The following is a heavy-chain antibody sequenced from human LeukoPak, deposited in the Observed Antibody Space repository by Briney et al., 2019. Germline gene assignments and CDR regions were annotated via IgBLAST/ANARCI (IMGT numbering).Heavy chain of an antibody. D-gene: IGHD6-19*01. CDR2: LYHPDST. Sequence: SETLSLTCGVSGYPTNNAYYWVWIRQPPGKGLEWIGSLYHPDSTYYNPSLKSRVTMSVDTSRNQFSLRLSFVTAADTAVYYCARQCDSYFYYYLDLWGTGTTVTVSS. J-gene: IGHJ6*03. CDR1: GYPTNNAYY. V-gene: IGHV4-38-2*01. CDR3: ARQCDSYFYYYLDL.